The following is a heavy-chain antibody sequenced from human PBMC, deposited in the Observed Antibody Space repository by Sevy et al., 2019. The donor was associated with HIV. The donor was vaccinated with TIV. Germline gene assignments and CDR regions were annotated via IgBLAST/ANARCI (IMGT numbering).Heavy chain of an antibody. CDR1: GFTFSRYA. CDR3: ARKYDSSGYFDY. J-gene: IGHJ4*02. D-gene: IGHD3-22*01. Sequence: GGSLRLSCAASGFTFSRYAMNWVRQAPGKGLEWVSGISGSGGSGDKTNYADSVKGRFTISRDDSKNSLYLQLNSLRAEDTAISYCARKYDSSGYFDYWGLGTLVTVSS. V-gene: IGHV3-23*01. CDR2: ISGSGGSGDKT.